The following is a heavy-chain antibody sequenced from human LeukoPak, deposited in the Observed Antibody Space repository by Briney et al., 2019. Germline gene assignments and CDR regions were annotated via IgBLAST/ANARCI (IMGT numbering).Heavy chain of an antibody. D-gene: IGHD5-18*01. CDR1: GFTFSSYE. V-gene: IGHV3-48*03. J-gene: IGHJ4*02. CDR3: ARDAAMAGFDY. Sequence: PGGSLRLSCAASGFTFSSYEMSWVRQAPGKGLEWVSYISSSGSTIYYADSVKGRFTISRDNAKNSLYLQMNSLRAEDTAVYYCARDAAMAGFDYWGQGTLVTVSS. CDR2: ISSSGSTI.